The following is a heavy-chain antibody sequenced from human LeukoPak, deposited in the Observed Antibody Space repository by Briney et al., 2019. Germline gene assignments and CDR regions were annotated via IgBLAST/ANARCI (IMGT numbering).Heavy chain of an antibody. CDR3: ARGDFWSDY. D-gene: IGHD3-3*01. V-gene: IGHV4-34*01. J-gene: IGHJ4*02. CDR1: GGSFSGYY. Sequence: PSETLSLTCAVYGGSFSGYYWSWIRQPPGKGLEWIGEINHSGSTNYNPSLKSRVTISVDTSKNQFSLKLSSVTAADTAVYYCARGDFWSDYWGQGTLVTVSS. CDR2: INHSGST.